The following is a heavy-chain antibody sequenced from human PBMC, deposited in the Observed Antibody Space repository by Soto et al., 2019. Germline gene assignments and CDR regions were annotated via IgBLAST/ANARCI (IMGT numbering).Heavy chain of an antibody. CDR2: ISGSGGST. J-gene: IGHJ4*02. CDR1: GFTFSSYA. Sequence: GGSLRLSCAASGFTFSSYAMSWVRQAPGKGLEWVSTISGSGGSTYYADSVKGRFTISRDNSKNTLYLQMNSLRAEDTAVYYCAKGGYNYGFLFDCWGQGTLVTVSS. V-gene: IGHV3-23*01. D-gene: IGHD5-18*01. CDR3: AKGGYNYGFLFDC.